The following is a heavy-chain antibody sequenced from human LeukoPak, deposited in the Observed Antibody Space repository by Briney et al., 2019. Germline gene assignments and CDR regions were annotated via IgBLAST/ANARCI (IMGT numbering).Heavy chain of an antibody. Sequence: SETLSLTCTVSGGSISSSSYYWGWLRQPPGKGLEWIGSIYYSGCTNYNPSLKSRVTISVDTSKNQFSLKLSSVTAADTAVYYCARGGTWLPIYRSYYYYMDVWGKGTTVTISS. CDR1: GGSISSSSYY. V-gene: IGHV4-39*07. CDR2: IYYSGCT. CDR3: ARGGTWLPIYRSYYYYMDV. J-gene: IGHJ6*03. D-gene: IGHD5-24*01.